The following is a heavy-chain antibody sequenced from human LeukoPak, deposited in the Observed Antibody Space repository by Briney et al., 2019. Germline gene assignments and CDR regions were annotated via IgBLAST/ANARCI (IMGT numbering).Heavy chain of an antibody. V-gene: IGHV3-74*03. D-gene: IGHD3-10*01. CDR2: INRDGSTT. J-gene: IGHJ4*02. CDR3: ARDKKGGESSEIDY. CDR1: GFTFSNYW. Sequence: GGSLRFSCAASGFTFSNYWVHWVRQAPGKGLVWVSRINRDGSTTKYADSVKGRFTVSRDNAKNTLNLQMNSLRAEDTAVYYCARDKKGGESSEIDYWGQGTLVTVSS.